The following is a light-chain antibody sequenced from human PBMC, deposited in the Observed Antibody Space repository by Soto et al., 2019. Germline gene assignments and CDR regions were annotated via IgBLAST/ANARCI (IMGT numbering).Light chain of an antibody. CDR2: GAS. CDR1: QSINDH. Sequence: EVVMTQSTATLSVSPGERVTLSCRASQSINDHLAWYHQKPGQAPRLLIHGASTRATGIPARFSGSGFGTEFILTISSLQSEDFAVYYCQQYNTWLWTFGQGTKVE. V-gene: IGKV3-15*01. J-gene: IGKJ1*01. CDR3: QQYNTWLWT.